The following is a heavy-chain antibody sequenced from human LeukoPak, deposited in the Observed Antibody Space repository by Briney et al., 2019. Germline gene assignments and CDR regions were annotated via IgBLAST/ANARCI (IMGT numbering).Heavy chain of an antibody. Sequence: GGSLRLSCAASGFTSSDYSMNWVRQAPGKGLEWVSYISSSSGSIHYADSVKGRFTISRDNAKKSLYPQMSSLRDEDTAVYYCARDYYYGFYYWGQGTLVTISS. J-gene: IGHJ4*02. V-gene: IGHV3-48*02. CDR2: ISSSSGSI. CDR1: GFTSSDYS. D-gene: IGHD3-10*01. CDR3: ARDYYYGFYY.